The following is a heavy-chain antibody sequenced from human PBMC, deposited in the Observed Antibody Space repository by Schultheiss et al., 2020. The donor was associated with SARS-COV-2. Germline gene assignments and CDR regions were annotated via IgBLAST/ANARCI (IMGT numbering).Heavy chain of an antibody. CDR1: GFTFSDYY. D-gene: IGHD4-17*01. CDR2: ISGSGGST. CDR3: AKGSRGSTVTTS. Sequence: GGSLRLSCAASGFTFSDYYMSWIRQAPGKGLEWVSAISGSGGSTYYADSVKGRFTISRDNAKNSLYLQMNSLRAEDTAVYYCAKGSRGSTVTTSWGQGTLVTVSS. V-gene: IGHV3-23*01. J-gene: IGHJ5*02.